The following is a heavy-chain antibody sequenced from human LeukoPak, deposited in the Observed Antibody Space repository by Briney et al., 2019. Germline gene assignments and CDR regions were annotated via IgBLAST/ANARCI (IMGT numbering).Heavy chain of an antibody. J-gene: IGHJ4*02. Sequence: GGSLRLSCAASGFTFSSYAMHWVRQAPGKGLEWVAVISYDGSNKYYADSVKGRFIISRDNSKNTLYLQMNSLRAEDTAVYYCARDGITMIVVVNYFDYWGQGTLVTVSS. V-gene: IGHV3-30-3*01. CDR2: ISYDGSNK. CDR3: ARDGITMIVVVNYFDY. CDR1: GFTFSSYA. D-gene: IGHD3-22*01.